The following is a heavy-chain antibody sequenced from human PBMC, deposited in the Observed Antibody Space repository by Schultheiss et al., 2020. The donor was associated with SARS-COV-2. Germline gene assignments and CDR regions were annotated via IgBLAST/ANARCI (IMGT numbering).Heavy chain of an antibody. CDR2: IYHSGST. CDR3: AREHIVGANYYFDY. Sequence: SETLSLTCAVSGGSISSSNWWSWVRQPPGKGLEWIGEIYHSGSTNYNPSLKSRVTISVDKSKNQFSLKLSSVTAADTAVYYCAREHIVGANYYFDYWGQGTLVTVSS. V-gene: IGHV4-4*02. CDR1: GGSISSSNW. D-gene: IGHD1-26*01. J-gene: IGHJ4*02.